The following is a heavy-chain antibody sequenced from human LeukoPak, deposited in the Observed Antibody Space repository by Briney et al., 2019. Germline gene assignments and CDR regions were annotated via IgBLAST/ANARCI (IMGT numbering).Heavy chain of an antibody. CDR3: AGVSSSIRGYFDY. CDR2: IYYSGST. CDR1: GGSISSYC. Sequence: PSETLSLTCTVSGGSISSYCWSWIRQPPGKGLEWIGYIYYSGSTNYNPSLKSRVTISVDTSKNQFSLKLSSVTAADTAVYYCAGVSSSIRGYFDYWGQGTLVTVSS. J-gene: IGHJ4*02. V-gene: IGHV4-59*01. D-gene: IGHD6-13*01.